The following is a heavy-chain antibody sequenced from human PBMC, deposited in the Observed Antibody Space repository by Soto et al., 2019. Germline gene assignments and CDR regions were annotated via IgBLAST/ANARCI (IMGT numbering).Heavy chain of an antibody. Sequence: GASVKVSCKASGYTFTGYYMHWVRQAPGQGLERMGWINPNSGGTNYAQKFQGWVTMTWDTSISTAYMDLNRLTSDDTAMNYCARAGLVVVPAARDSSFDYWGQGTLVTVS. CDR3: ARAGLVVVPAARDSSFDY. J-gene: IGHJ4*01. CDR1: GYTFTGYY. D-gene: IGHD2-2*01. V-gene: IGHV1-2*04. CDR2: INPNSGGT.